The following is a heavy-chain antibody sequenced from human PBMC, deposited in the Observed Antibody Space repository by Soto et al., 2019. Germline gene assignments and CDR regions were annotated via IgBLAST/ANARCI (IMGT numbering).Heavy chain of an antibody. J-gene: IGHJ4*02. CDR3: AKDEGQAVTGPLDY. Sequence: PGGSLRLSCAASGFTFSKYAMSWVRQAPGKGLEWVSGISESGSTTYFADSVKGRFTISRDNSKNTLYLQMSSLRAEDTAVYYCAKDEGQAVTGPLDYWAQGTLVTVSS. CDR2: ISESGSTT. D-gene: IGHD6-19*01. CDR1: GFTFSKYA. V-gene: IGHV3-23*01.